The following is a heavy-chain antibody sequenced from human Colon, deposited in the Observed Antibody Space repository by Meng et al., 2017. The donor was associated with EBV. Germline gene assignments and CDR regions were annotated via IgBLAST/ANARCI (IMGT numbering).Heavy chain of an antibody. V-gene: IGHV4-30-2*01. Sequence: LRLQESASALGSPSQTPSLTCVLSGGTTSNAVYSWTWIRQPPGKGLEWIGHIFHSGSTYSNPSLKSRVTISVDRSKNQFSLRLSSVTAADTAVYYCAREAQQSGYFDPWGPGTLVTVSS. CDR2: IFHSGST. J-gene: IGHJ4*02. D-gene: IGHD6-13*01. CDR1: GGTTSNAVYS. CDR3: AREAQQSGYFDP.